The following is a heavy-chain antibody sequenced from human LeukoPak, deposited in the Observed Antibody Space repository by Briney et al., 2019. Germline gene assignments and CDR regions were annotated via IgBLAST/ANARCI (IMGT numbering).Heavy chain of an antibody. CDR2: IHHRGRT. CDR3: ARVDFWSGYRTIDY. Sequence: SETLSLTCAVSRYSISSGSYWGWIRQPPGKGLEWIGSIHHRGRTYYNPSLKSRVTISVDTSKNQFSMKVNSVTAADTVVYYCARVDFWSGYRTIDYWGQGTLVTVSS. D-gene: IGHD3-3*01. CDR1: RYSISSGSY. J-gene: IGHJ4*02. V-gene: IGHV4-38-2*01.